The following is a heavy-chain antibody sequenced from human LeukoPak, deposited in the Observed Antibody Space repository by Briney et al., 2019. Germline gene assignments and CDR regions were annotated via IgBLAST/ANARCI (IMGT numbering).Heavy chain of an antibody. J-gene: IGHJ4*02. CDR2: INHSGST. V-gene: IGHV4-34*01. D-gene: IGHD3-22*01. Sequence: PSETLSLTCAVYGGSFSGYYWSWIRQPPGKGLEWIWEINHSGSTNYNPSLKSRVTISVDKSKNQFSLKLSSVTAADTAVYYCASFVRYYYDSSGSEYWGQGTLVTVSS. CDR1: GGSFSGYY. CDR3: ASFVRYYYDSSGSEY.